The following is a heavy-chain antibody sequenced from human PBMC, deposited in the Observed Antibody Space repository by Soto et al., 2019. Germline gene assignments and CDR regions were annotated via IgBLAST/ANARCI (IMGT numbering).Heavy chain of an antibody. CDR2: INAGNGNT. Sequence: GASLKVSCKASGYTFIIYAMHWVRQAPGQRLEWMGWINAGNGNTKYSQKFQGRVTITRDTSASTAYMELSSLRSEDTAVYYCARKGTNWARYYYYYGMDVWGQGTTVTVSS. CDR3: ARKGTNWARYYYYYGMDV. CDR1: GYTFIIYA. J-gene: IGHJ6*02. D-gene: IGHD2-8*01. V-gene: IGHV1-3*01.